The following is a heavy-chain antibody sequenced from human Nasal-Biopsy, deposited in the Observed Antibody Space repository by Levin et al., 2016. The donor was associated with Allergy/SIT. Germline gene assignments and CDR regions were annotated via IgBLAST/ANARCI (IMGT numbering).Heavy chain of an antibody. J-gene: IGHJ4*02. Sequence: ESLKISCAASGFTLNYYWIHWVRQAPGKGLEWVARITSDGSSTNYADSVKGRFTISRDNARDTVDLQMSSLRVEDTAVYYCARDGIYVRGDRLFDRWGQGTLVTVSS. V-gene: IGHV3-74*01. CDR1: GFTLNYYW. CDR2: ITSDGSST. D-gene: IGHD2/OR15-2a*01. CDR3: ARDGIYVRGDRLFDR.